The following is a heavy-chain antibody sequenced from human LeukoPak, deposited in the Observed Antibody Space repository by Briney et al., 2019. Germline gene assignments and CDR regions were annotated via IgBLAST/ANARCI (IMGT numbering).Heavy chain of an antibody. J-gene: IGHJ3*02. CDR3: ARDSGASDI. CDR2: IYSGGST. CDR1: GFTVSSNY. Sequence: GGSLRLSCAASGFTVSSNYMSWVRQAPGEGLEWLSVIYSGGSTYYADSVKGRFTISRDNAKNSLYLQMNSLRAEDTAVYYCARDSGASDIWGQGTMVTVSS. V-gene: IGHV3-53*01.